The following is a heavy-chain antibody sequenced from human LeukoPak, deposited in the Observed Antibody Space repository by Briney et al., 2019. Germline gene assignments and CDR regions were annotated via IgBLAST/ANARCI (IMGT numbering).Heavy chain of an antibody. CDR1: GYTFTSYD. J-gene: IGHJ6*03. Sequence: GASVKVSCKASGYTFTSYDINWVRQATGQGLEWMGWMNPNSGNTGYAQKFQGRVTMTRNNSISTAYMELSSLRSEDTAVYYCARGAPRGGSSGWYTLYYYYYMDVWGKGTTVTVSS. CDR3: ARGAPRGGSSGWYTLYYYYYMDV. CDR2: MNPNSGNT. D-gene: IGHD6-19*01. V-gene: IGHV1-8*01.